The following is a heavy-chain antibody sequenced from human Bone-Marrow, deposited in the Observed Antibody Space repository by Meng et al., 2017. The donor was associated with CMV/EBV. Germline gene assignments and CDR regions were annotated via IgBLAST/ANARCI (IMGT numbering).Heavy chain of an antibody. J-gene: IGHJ4*02. CDR3: ARDEGEGYNSTPYY. V-gene: IGHV1-2*02. Sequence: ASVMASCKASGYTFTGYYMHWVRQAPGQGLEWMGWISPNSGGTNYAQRFQGRVTMTRDTSISTAYMELSGLIPDDTGVYYCARDEGEGYNSTPYYWGQGTLVTVSS. CDR2: ISPNSGGT. D-gene: IGHD5-24*01. CDR1: GYTFTGYY.